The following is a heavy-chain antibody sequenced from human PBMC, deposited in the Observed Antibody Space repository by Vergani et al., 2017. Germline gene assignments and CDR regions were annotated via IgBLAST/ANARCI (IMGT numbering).Heavy chain of an antibody. CDR3: ARDSYSSSSPAFDI. J-gene: IGHJ3*02. Sequence: VQLVESGGGLVQPGRSLRLSCAASGFTFRSYAMHWVRQAPGKGLEWVAVISYDGSNKYYADSVKGRFTISRDNSKNTLYLQMNSLRAEDTAVYYCARDSYSSSSPAFDIWGQGTMVTVSS. CDR1: GFTFRSYA. D-gene: IGHD6-6*01. V-gene: IGHV3-30*04. CDR2: ISYDGSNK.